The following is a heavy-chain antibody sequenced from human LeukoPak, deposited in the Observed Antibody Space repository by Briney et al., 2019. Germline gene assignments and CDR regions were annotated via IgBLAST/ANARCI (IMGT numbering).Heavy chain of an antibody. CDR1: GFTFITYA. V-gene: IGHV3-23*01. Sequence: GGSLRLSCAASGFTFITYAMAWGRPAPGKGLEWVSGVAAGGATTFYADSVKGRFTISRDNSKNTLYLQMNSLRAEDTAVYYCAKGDYSDTSGYLPLFDCWGQGTLVTVSS. D-gene: IGHD3-22*01. CDR3: AKGDYSDTSGYLPLFDC. J-gene: IGHJ4*02. CDR2: VAAGGATT.